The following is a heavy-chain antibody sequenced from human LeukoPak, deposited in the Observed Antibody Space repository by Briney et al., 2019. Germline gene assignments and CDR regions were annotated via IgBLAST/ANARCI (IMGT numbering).Heavy chain of an antibody. CDR2: IYSGGST. CDR1: GFTVSSNY. J-gene: IGHJ4*02. V-gene: IGHV3-66*01. D-gene: IGHD3-22*01. CDR3: ARGKAYYYDSSGSSFYFDY. Sequence: GGSLRLSCAASGFTVSSNYMSWVRQAPGKGLEWVSVIYSGGSTYYADSVKGRFTISRDNSKNTLYLQMNSLRAEDTAMYYCARGKAYYYDSSGSSFYFDYWGQGTLVTVSS.